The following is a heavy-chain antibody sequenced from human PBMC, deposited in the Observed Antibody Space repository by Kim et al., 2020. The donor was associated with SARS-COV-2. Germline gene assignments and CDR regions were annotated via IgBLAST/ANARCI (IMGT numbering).Heavy chain of an antibody. D-gene: IGHD3-10*01. CDR2: ISNSGTT. CDR1: GASMTSGDYY. V-gene: IGHV4-30-4*01. CDR3: VRVAGYSGPYPYYFDS. Sequence: SETLSLTCTVSGASMTSGDYYWSWIRQPPGKGLEWLGRISNSGTTYYNPFLESRLIISLDTSKNQFSLKLTSETAADTAVYYCVRVAGYSGPYPYYFDSWGQGTLVTVSS. J-gene: IGHJ4*02.